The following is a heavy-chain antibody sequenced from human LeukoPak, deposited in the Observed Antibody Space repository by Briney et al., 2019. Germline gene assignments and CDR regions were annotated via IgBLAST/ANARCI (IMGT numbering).Heavy chain of an antibody. V-gene: IGHV1-8*03. Sequence: ASVKVSCKASGYTFTSYDINWVRQATGQGLEWMGWMNPNSGNTGYAQKFQGRVTITADESTSTAYMELSSLRSEDTAVYYCARAGSNLDHHYYYYYYMDVWGKGTTVTVSS. J-gene: IGHJ6*03. CDR1: GYTFTSYD. D-gene: IGHD4-11*01. CDR2: MNPNSGNT. CDR3: ARAGSNLDHHYYYYYYMDV.